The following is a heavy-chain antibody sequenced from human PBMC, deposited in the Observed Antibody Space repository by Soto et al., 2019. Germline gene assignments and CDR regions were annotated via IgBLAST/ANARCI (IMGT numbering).Heavy chain of an antibody. Sequence: QVQLQESGPGLVKPSETLSLTCTVSGGSISSYYWSWIRQPPGKGLEWFGYINYSGSTNYNPSLKRRVSRSVATTKNHFSLRLSSVTAAGTAVYYCARHGGSGGVWGMDVWGQGTTVTVSS. CDR1: GGSISSYY. D-gene: IGHD3-3*01. J-gene: IGHJ6*02. V-gene: IGHV4-59*08. CDR2: INYSGST. CDR3: ARHGGSGGVWGMDV.